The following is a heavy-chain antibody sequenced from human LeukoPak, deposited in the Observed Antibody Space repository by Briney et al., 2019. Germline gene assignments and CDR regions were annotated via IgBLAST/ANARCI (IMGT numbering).Heavy chain of an antibody. CDR2: FDPEDGET. J-gene: IGHJ4*02. CDR3: ARTQSQSGSYRYYFGY. D-gene: IGHD1-26*01. CDR1: GYTLTELS. V-gene: IGHV1-24*01. Sequence: ASVKVSCKVSGYTLTELSMHWVRQAPGKGLEWMGGFDPEDGETIYAQKFQGRVTMTEDTSTDTAYMELSSLRSEDTAVYYCARTQSQSGSYRYYFGYWGQGTLVTVSS.